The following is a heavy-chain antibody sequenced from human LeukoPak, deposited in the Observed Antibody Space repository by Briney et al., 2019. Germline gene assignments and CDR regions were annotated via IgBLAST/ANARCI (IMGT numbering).Heavy chain of an antibody. Sequence: GGSLRLSCAASGXTFSSYGMHWVRQVPGKGLEWVGVVSYDGSSKYYAASVKGCFTISRDNSTNTLYLHMSSLRAGDTAVYYCARDSDSSGWPLDFWGQGTLDTVS. D-gene: IGHD6-19*01. CDR2: VSYDGSSK. J-gene: IGHJ4*02. CDR1: GXTFSSYG. CDR3: ARDSDSSGWPLDF. V-gene: IGHV3-33*01.